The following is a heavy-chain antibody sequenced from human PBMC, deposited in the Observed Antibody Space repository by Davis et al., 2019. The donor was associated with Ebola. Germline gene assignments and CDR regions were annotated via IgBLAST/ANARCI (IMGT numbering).Heavy chain of an antibody. D-gene: IGHD5-18*01. CDR1: GFTSSSSW. J-gene: IGHJ4*02. V-gene: IGHV3-7*01. Sequence: GESLKISCAASGFTSSSSWMSWVRQAPGKGLELFANIKQDGSETNYVDSVKGRFTISRDSAKESLYLEMHSLRAEDTAVYYCAPEPDTPMLSGWGQGALVTVSS. CDR3: APEPDTPMLSG. CDR2: IKQDGSET.